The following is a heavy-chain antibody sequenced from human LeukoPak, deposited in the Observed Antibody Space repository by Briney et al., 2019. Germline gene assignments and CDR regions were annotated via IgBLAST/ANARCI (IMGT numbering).Heavy chain of an antibody. CDR3: AGVQTTGFDY. CDR2: IYYSGST. Sequence: SETLSLTCTVSGGSISSSSYYWGRIRQPPGKGLEWIGSIYYSGSTYYNPSLKSRVTISVDTSKNQFSLKLSAVTAADTTVGYGAGVQTTGFDYWGQGTLVTVSS. CDR1: GGSISSSSYY. D-gene: IGHD4-17*01. V-gene: IGHV4-39*07. J-gene: IGHJ4*02.